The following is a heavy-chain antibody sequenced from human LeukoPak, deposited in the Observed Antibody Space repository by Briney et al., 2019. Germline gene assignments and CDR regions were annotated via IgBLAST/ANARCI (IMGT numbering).Heavy chain of an antibody. CDR3: ARDSGSHPGNEFDY. D-gene: IGHD1-26*01. Sequence: SETLSLTCTVSGGSISSYYWSWIRQPPGKGLEWIGYTYYSGSTNYNPSLKSRVTISVDTSKNQFSLKLSSVTAADTAVYYCARDSGSHPGNEFDYWGQGTLVTVSS. CDR1: GGSISSYY. V-gene: IGHV4-59*01. CDR2: TYYSGST. J-gene: IGHJ4*02.